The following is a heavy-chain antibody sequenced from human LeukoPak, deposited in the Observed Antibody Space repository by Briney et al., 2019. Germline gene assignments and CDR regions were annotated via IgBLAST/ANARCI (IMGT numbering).Heavy chain of an antibody. V-gene: IGHV1-8*01. J-gene: IGHJ4*02. Sequence: GASVKVSCKASGYTFTSYDINWVRQATGQGLEWMGWMNPNSGNTGYAQKFQGRVTMTRNTSISTAYMELSSLRSEDTAVYYCARDLTHRRNYDNSGYQIVPAFWGQGTLVTVSS. D-gene: IGHD3-22*01. CDR3: ARDLTHRRNYDNSGYQIVPAF. CDR1: GYTFTSYD. CDR2: MNPNSGNT.